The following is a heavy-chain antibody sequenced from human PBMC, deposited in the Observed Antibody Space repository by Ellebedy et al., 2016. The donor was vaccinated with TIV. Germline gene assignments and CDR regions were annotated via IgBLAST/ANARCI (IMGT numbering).Heavy chain of an antibody. CDR3: AKGRGGGSDTSAPRYYFDY. CDR1: GFTFSSYA. J-gene: IGHJ4*02. Sequence: GESLKISCAASGFTFSSYAMSWVRQAPGKGLEWVSGIVGSGGSRYADSVKGRFTISRDNSKKTLYLQMNSLRAEDTAVYYCAKGRGGGSDTSAPRYYFDYWGLGTLVTVSS. D-gene: IGHD3-22*01. CDR2: IVGSGGSR. V-gene: IGHV3-23*01.